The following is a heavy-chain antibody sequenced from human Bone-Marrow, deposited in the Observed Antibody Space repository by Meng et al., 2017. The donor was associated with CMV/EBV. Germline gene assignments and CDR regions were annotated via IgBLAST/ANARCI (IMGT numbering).Heavy chain of an antibody. Sequence: GESLKISCAASGFTFSSYSMNWVRQAPGKGLEWVSSISSSSSYIYYADSVKGRFTISRDNAKNSLYLQMNSLRAEDTAVYYCARDPGYSSSADDYWGQGTLATVSS. V-gene: IGHV3-21*01. CDR2: ISSSSSYI. D-gene: IGHD6-13*01. CDR1: GFTFSSYS. J-gene: IGHJ4*02. CDR3: ARDPGYSSSADDY.